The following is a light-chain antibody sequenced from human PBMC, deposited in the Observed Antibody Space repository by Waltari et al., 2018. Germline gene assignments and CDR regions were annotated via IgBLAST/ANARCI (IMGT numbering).Light chain of an antibody. CDR1: Y. Sequence: YVSWYQQFPGTAPKIVIYEDNRRPSGIPDRFSGSKSGASATLGITGLQTGDEADYYCGSWDSSLGIGVLGGGTRLTVL. V-gene: IGLV1-51*01. CDR2: EDN. J-gene: IGLJ3*02. CDR3: GSWDSSLGIGV.